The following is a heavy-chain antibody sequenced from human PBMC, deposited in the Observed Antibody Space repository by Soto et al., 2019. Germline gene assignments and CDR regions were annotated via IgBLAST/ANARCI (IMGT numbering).Heavy chain of an antibody. J-gene: IGHJ5*01. Sequence: GESLKLSCKGSGYTFTRHWIGWVRQMPGKGLEWLGIIYPGDSDTRYSPSFQGQVTFSADKSISTAYLQWSSLKASDTAMYYCVRVGLVGPTSLSNAWFDSWGQGALVTVSS. V-gene: IGHV5-51*01. CDR3: VRVGLVGPTSLSNAWFDS. D-gene: IGHD1-26*01. CDR1: GYTFTRHW. CDR2: IYPGDSDT.